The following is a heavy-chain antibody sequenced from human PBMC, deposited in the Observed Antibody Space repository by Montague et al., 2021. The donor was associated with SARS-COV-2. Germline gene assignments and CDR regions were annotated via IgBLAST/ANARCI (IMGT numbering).Heavy chain of an antibody. J-gene: IGHJ4*02. CDR2: ISGSGGST. Sequence: SLRLSCAASGFTFNYYAMSWVRQAPGKGLEWVSAISGSGGSTYYADSVKGRFTISRDNSKNTLYLQMNTLRAEDTAVYYCAKSQTNTAMDLFDYWGRGTLVTVSS. CDR3: AKSQTNTAMDLFDY. D-gene: IGHD5-18*01. V-gene: IGHV3-23*01. CDR1: GFTFNYYA.